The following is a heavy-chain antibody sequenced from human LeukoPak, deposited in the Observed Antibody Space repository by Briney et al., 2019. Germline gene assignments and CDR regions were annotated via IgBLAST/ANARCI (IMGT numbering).Heavy chain of an antibody. Sequence: GYXMHWVRQAPGXGLEWMGWINPNSGGTNYAQKFQGRVTMTRDTSISTAYMELSRLRSDDTAVYYCARSAVAAAGENWFDPWGQGTLVTVSS. CDR2: INPNSGGT. CDR1: GYX. D-gene: IGHD2-15*01. V-gene: IGHV1-2*02. CDR3: ARSAVAAAGENWFDP. J-gene: IGHJ5*02.